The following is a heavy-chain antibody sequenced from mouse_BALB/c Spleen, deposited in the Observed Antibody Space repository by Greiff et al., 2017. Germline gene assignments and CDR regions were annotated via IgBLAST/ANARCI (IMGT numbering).Heavy chain of an antibody. D-gene: IGHD1-1*01. CDR3: ASGTTVYFDY. CDR2: IYPGSGNT. CDR1: GYTFTDYY. V-gene: IGHV1-84*02. Sequence: QVQLKESGPELVKPGASVKISCKASGYTFTDYYINWVKQKPGQGLEWIGWIYPGSGNTKYNEKFKGKATLTVDTSSSTAYMQLSSLTSEDTAVYFCASGTTVYFDYWGQGTTLTVSS. J-gene: IGHJ2*01.